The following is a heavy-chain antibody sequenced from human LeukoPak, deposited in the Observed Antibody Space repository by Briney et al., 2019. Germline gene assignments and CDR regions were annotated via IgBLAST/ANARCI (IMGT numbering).Heavy chain of an antibody. CDR3: TSSTESYYYGMDV. V-gene: IGHV4-34*01. CDR2: INHSGST. Sequence: KPSETLSLTCAVYGGSFSGYYWSWIRQPPGKGLEWIGEINHSGSTDYNPSLKSRVTISEDTSKNQFSLKLSSVTAADTAVYYCTSSTESYYYGMDVWGQGTTVTVSS. D-gene: IGHD2-2*01. CDR1: GGSFSGYY. J-gene: IGHJ6*02.